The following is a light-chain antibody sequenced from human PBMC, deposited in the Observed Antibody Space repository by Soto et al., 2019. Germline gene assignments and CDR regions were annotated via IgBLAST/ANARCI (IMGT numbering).Light chain of an antibody. V-gene: IGLV1-40*01. CDR2: GNS. J-gene: IGLJ3*02. CDR3: GTWHSNSKTPWV. Sequence: QAVVTQPPSVSGAPGQRVTISCTGSSSNIGAGYDVHWYQQLPGTAPKLLIYGNSNRPSGVPDRFSGSKSGTSASLAITGLQAEDEADYYCGTWHSNSKTPWVFGGGTKVTVL. CDR1: SSNIGAGYD.